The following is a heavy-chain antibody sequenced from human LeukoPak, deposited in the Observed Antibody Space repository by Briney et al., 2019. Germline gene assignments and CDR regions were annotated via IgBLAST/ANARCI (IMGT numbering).Heavy chain of an antibody. V-gene: IGHV3-33*08. D-gene: IGHD4-17*01. CDR1: GFSFSSYG. Sequence: QPGGSLRLSCAASGFSFSSYGMHWVRQAPGKGLEWVAVIWYDGSNKYYADSVKGRFTISRDNSKNTLYLQMNSLRAEDTAVYYCARDRPRFRPPMTTVTPRFDYWGQGTLVTVSS. CDR3: ARDRPRFRPPMTTVTPRFDY. CDR2: IWYDGSNK. J-gene: IGHJ4*02.